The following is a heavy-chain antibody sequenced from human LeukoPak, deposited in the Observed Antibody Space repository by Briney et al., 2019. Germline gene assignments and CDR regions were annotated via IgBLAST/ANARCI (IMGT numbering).Heavy chain of an antibody. CDR1: GGSISSYY. CDR2: IYYSGST. V-gene: IGHV4-59*01. CDR3: ARDSVVGDYYYYVDV. D-gene: IGHD6-19*01. Sequence: PSETLSLTCTVSGGSISSYYWSWIRQPPGKGLEWIGYIYYSGSTNYNPSLKSRVTISVDTSKNQFSLKLSSVTAADTAVYYCARDSVVGDYYYYVDVWGKGTTVTVSS. J-gene: IGHJ6*03.